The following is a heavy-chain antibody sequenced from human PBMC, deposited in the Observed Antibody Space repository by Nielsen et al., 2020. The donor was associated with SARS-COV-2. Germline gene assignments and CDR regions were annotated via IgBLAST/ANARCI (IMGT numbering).Heavy chain of an antibody. J-gene: IGHJ3*02. CDR3: ARQRSMISFGGIIGGAFDI. Sequence: SETLSLTCSGSISTYYWSWIRKPPGKRLEWIGYIHYSGTTSYNPSLKSRVTISVDTSKNQFSLNLTSVTAADSAVYYCARQRSMISFGGIIGGAFDIWGQGTVVTVSS. CDR2: IHYSGTT. V-gene: IGHV4-59*08. D-gene: IGHD3-16*02. CDR1: GSISTYY.